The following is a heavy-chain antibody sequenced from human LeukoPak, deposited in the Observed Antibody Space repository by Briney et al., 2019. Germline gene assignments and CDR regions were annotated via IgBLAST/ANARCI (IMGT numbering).Heavy chain of an antibody. CDR1: GFTFSSYW. J-gene: IGHJ4*02. Sequence: GGSLRLSCAASGFTFSSYWMSWVRQAPGKGLEWVANIKQDGSEKYYVDSVEGRFTISRDNAKNSLYLQMNSLRAEDTAVYYCARVGTNNWGWGDYWGQGTLVTVSS. V-gene: IGHV3-7*01. CDR2: IKQDGSEK. CDR3: ARVGTNNWGWGDY. D-gene: IGHD7-27*01.